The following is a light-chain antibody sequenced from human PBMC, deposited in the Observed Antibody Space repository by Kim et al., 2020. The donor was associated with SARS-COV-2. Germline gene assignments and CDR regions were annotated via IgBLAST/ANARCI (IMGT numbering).Light chain of an antibody. CDR2: GVS. CDR1: QSLSSSY. CDR3: QQYGRSPH. Sequence: PADRATLSCRASQSLSSSYLAWFQHKPGQAPRLLIYGVSSRATGIPDRFSGSGSGTDFTLTISRLDPEDFAVYYCQQYGRSPHFGPGTRLEIK. V-gene: IGKV3-20*01. J-gene: IGKJ5*01.